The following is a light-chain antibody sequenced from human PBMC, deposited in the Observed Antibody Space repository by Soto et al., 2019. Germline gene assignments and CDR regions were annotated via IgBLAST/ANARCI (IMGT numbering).Light chain of an antibody. J-gene: IGKJ5*01. V-gene: IGKV1-5*03. CDR3: QKYNSAPRT. CDR1: QSISSW. Sequence: DIQMTQSPSTLSASVGDRVIITCRASQSISSWLAWYQQKPGKAPKLLIYKASSLESGVPSRFSGSGSGTDFTLTISSLQPEDVATYYCQKYNSAPRTFGQGTRLEIK. CDR2: KAS.